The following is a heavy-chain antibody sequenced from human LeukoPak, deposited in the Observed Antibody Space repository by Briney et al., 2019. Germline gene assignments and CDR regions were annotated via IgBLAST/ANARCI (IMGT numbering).Heavy chain of an antibody. V-gene: IGHV4-59*08. CDR3: ASKRVDKGGFLEWLAIDY. D-gene: IGHD3-3*01. CDR1: GGSIGGYY. Sequence: SETLSLTCTVSGGSIGGYYWSWIRQPPGKGLEFIGHIYYTGSTKYNPSLKSRVTISLDTSENQFSLKLSSVTAADTAVYYCASKRVDKGGFLEWLAIDYWGQGTLVTVSS. J-gene: IGHJ4*02. CDR2: IYYTGST.